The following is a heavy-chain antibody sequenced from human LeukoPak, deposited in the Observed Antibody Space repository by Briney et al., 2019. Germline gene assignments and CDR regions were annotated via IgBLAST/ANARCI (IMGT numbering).Heavy chain of an antibody. Sequence: PGGSLRLSCAASGFTFSDHYMDWVRQAPGKGLEWVSGISWNSGSIGYADSVKGRFTISRDNAKNSLYLQMNSLRAEDMALYYCAKDIRFGSISTTSAFDIWGQGTMVTVSS. V-gene: IGHV3-9*03. J-gene: IGHJ3*02. CDR1: GFTFSDHY. CDR3: AKDIRFGSISTTSAFDI. D-gene: IGHD3-10*01. CDR2: ISWNSGSI.